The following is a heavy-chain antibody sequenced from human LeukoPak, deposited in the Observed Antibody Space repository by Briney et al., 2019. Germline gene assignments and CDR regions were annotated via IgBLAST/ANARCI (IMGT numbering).Heavy chain of an antibody. Sequence: GGSLRLSCLASGFTVSSTYMSWVRQAPGKGLEWVSVTYSGGSTYYADSVKGRFTISRDNSKNTLYLQMNSLRAEDTAIYYCAKDQRSIAVAGFFDYWGQGTLVTVSS. CDR1: GFTVSSTY. V-gene: IGHV3-53*01. CDR3: AKDQRSIAVAGFFDY. CDR2: TYSGGST. J-gene: IGHJ4*02. D-gene: IGHD6-19*01.